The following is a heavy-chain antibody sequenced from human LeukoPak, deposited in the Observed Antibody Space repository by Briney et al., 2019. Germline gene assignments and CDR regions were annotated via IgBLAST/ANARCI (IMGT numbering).Heavy chain of an antibody. V-gene: IGHV3-21*01. Sequence: PGGSLRLSCAASGFTFSTYSMNWVRQAPGKGLEWVSSITTSRSGTYIYCGDSVTGRFTISRDNAKNSLYLQMNSLRADDTAAYYCARALGDQPNYYYGMDVWGQGTTVTVSS. D-gene: IGHD2-2*01. CDR2: ITTSRSGTYI. J-gene: IGHJ6*02. CDR1: GFTFSTYS. CDR3: ARALGDQPNYYYGMDV.